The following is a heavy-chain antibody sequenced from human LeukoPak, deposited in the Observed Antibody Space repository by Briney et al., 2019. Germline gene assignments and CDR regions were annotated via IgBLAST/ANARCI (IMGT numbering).Heavy chain of an antibody. CDR2: ISGNNDNP. CDR1: GYTFSKFG. CDR3: ARDGTSTDDY. Sequence: ASVKVSCKASGYTFSKFGVSWVRQAPGQGLEWMGWISGNNDNPNYGQKFQGRLTVTTDSSTSTAYMELRNLRSDDTAVYYCARDGTSTDDYWGQGTLVTVSS. J-gene: IGHJ4*02. D-gene: IGHD2-2*01. V-gene: IGHV1-18*01.